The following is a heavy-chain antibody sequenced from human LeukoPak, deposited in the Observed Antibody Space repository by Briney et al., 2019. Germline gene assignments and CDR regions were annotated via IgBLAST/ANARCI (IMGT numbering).Heavy chain of an antibody. Sequence: PGGSLRLSCAASGFTVSSNYMSWVRQAPGKGLEWVSVIYSGGSTYYADSVKGRFTISRDNSKNTLYLQMNSLRAEDTAVYYCARLPYDSSGYYPIDYWGQGTLVTVSS. J-gene: IGHJ4*02. D-gene: IGHD3-22*01. V-gene: IGHV3-66*04. CDR1: GFTVSSNY. CDR2: IYSGGST. CDR3: ARLPYDSSGYYPIDY.